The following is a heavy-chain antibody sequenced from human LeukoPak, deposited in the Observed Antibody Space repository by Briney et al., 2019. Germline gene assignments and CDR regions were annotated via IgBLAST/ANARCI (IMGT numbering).Heavy chain of an antibody. Sequence: SQTLSLTCTVSGGSISSGSYYWSWIRQPAGKGLEWIGRIYSSGSTNYNPSLKSRVTISVDTSKNQFSLNLGAVTAADTAVYYCARDNARGGSFSDYLLYFHHWGQGTLVTVSS. V-gene: IGHV4-61*02. CDR2: IYSSGST. CDR1: GGSISSGSYY. J-gene: IGHJ1*01. D-gene: IGHD5/OR15-5a*01. CDR3: ARDNARGGSFSDYLLYFHH.